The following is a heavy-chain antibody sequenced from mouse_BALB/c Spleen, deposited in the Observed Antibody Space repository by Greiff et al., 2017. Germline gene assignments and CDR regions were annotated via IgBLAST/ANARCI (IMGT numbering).Heavy chain of an antibody. D-gene: IGHD2-10*02. V-gene: IGHV14-4*02. CDR3: PYGNWFAY. J-gene: IGHJ3*01. CDR2: IDPENGDT. CDR1: GFNIKDYY. Sequence: EVQLQESGAELVRSGASVKLSCTASGFNIKDYYMHWVKQRPEQGLEWIGWIDPENGDTEYAPKFQGKANMTADTSSNTAYLQLSSLTSEDTAVYYCPYGNWFAYWGQGTLVTVSA.